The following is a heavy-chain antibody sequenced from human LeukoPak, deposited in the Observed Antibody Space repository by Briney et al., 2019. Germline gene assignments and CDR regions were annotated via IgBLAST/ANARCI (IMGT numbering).Heavy chain of an antibody. Sequence: PGGSLRLSCAASGFTFSSYWMNWVRQAPGKGLEWVANIKQDGSDMYYVDSVKGRFTISRDNAKSSLYLQMDSLRVGDTAVYYCARDSTVGRYWGQGTLLTVSS. V-gene: IGHV3-7*01. D-gene: IGHD2-8*02. CDR2: IKQDGSDM. CDR3: ARDSTVGRY. CDR1: GFTFSSYW. J-gene: IGHJ4*02.